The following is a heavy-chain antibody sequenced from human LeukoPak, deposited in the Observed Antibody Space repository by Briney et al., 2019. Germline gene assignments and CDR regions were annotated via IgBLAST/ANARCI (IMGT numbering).Heavy chain of an antibody. J-gene: IGHJ4*02. CDR1: GFTFSSYG. CDR3: AKDSGRDAHFDY. CDR2: ISYDGSNK. D-gene: IGHD6-25*01. V-gene: IGHV3-30*18. Sequence: PGRSLRLSCAASGFTFSSYGMNWVRQAPGKGLEWVAVISYDGSNKYYADSVKGRFTISRDNSKNTLYLQMNSLRAEDTAVYYCAKDSGRDAHFDYWGQGTLVTVSS.